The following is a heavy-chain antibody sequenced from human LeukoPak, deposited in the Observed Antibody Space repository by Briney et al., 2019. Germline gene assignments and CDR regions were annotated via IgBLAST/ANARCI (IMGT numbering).Heavy chain of an antibody. CDR3: AREGQRETIFGSDDY. J-gene: IGHJ4*02. V-gene: IGHV3-30-3*01. D-gene: IGHD3-3*01. CDR1: GFTFSSYA. CDR2: ISYDGSNK. Sequence: PGRSLRLSCAASGFTFSSYAMHWVRQAPGKGLEWVAVISYDGSNKYYADSVKGRFTISRDNSKNTLYLQMNSLRAEDTAVYYCAREGQRETIFGSDDYWGQGTLVTVSS.